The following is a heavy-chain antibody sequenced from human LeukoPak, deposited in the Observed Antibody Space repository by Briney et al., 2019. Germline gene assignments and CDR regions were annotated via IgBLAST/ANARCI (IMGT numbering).Heavy chain of an antibody. CDR3: ARHAGTREGFDY. D-gene: IGHD6-13*01. CDR1: GYTLTELS. J-gene: IGHJ4*02. CDR2: FDPEDGET. Sequence: GASVKVSCKVSGYTLTELSMHWVRQARGKGLEWMGGFDPEDGETIYAQKFQGRVTMTEDTSTDTAFMELSSLRSDDTAVYYCARHAGTREGFDYWGQGTLVTVSS. V-gene: IGHV1-24*01.